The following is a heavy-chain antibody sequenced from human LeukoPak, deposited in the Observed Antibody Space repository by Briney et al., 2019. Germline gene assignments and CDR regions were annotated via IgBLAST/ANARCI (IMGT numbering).Heavy chain of an antibody. CDR1: GFTFSNYE. V-gene: IGHV3-48*03. J-gene: IGHJ4*02. D-gene: IGHD2-2*01. CDR2: ISGSGSPI. CDR3: ARKYCTSNSCYFDY. Sequence: GGSLRLSCAASGFTFSNYEMNWVRQAPGKGLEWVSYISGSGSPIHYADSVKGRFTISRDNAKTSLYLQMNSLRVEDTAVYYCARKYCTSNSCYFDYWGQGTLVTVSS.